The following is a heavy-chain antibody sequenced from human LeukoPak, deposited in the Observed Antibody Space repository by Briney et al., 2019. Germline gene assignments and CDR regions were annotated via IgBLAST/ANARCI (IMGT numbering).Heavy chain of an antibody. D-gene: IGHD3-10*01. CDR3: GRGSYYYGSGSDFDY. J-gene: IGHJ4*02. CDR1: GFTFSSYW. Sequence: GGSLRLSCAASGFTFSSYWMHWVRQAPGKGLVWVSRINSDGSSTSYADSVKGRFTTSRGNAKSTLFLQMKSLRGEDTAVYYCGRGSYYYGSGSDFDYWGQGTLVTVSS. CDR2: INSDGSST. V-gene: IGHV3-74*01.